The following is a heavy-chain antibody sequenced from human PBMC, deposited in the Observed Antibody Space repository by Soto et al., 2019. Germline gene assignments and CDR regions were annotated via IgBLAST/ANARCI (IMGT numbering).Heavy chain of an antibody. V-gene: IGHV3-21*01. Sequence: AGGSLRLSCAASGFTFRSFTMDWSRKAPGKGWEWVSSISSSSSDIYYADSVKGRFTVSRDNAKNSLYLQMNSLRAEDTVVYYCASLVAAPSSFSSYYYGMDVWGQGTTVTVSS. CDR3: ASLVAAPSSFSSYYYGMDV. CDR2: ISSSSSDI. CDR1: GFTFRSFT. D-gene: IGHD6-6*01. J-gene: IGHJ6*02.